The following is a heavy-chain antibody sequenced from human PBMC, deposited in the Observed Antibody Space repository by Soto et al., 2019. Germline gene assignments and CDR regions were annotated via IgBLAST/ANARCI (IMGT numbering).Heavy chain of an antibody. CDR2: IYHSGST. D-gene: IGHD3-10*01. Sequence: TSETLSLTWAVSSGSISSSNWWSWVRQPPGKGLEWIGEIYHSGSTNYNPSLKSRVTISVDKSKNQFSLKLSSVTAADTAVYYCARVRGLWFGEYYFDYWGQGTLVTVSS. J-gene: IGHJ4*02. V-gene: IGHV4-4*02. CDR3: ARVRGLWFGEYYFDY. CDR1: SGSISSSNW.